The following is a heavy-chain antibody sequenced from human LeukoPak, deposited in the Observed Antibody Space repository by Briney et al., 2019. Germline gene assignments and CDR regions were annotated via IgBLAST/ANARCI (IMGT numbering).Heavy chain of an antibody. D-gene: IGHD5-12*01. Sequence: SETLSLTCTVSGGSISSYYWSWIRQPAGKGLEWIGRIYTSGSTNYNPSLKSRVTISVDTSKDQFSLKLSSVTAADTAVYYCARTRGYREKSTARWFDPWGQGTLVTVSS. V-gene: IGHV4-4*07. CDR1: GGSISSYY. CDR3: ARTRGYREKSTARWFDP. J-gene: IGHJ5*02. CDR2: IYTSGST.